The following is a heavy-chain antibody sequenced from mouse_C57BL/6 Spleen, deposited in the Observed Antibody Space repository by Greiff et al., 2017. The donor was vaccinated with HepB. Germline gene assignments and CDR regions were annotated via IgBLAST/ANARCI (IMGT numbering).Heavy chain of an antibody. V-gene: IGHV1-54*01. Sequence: QVQLQQSGAELVRPGTSVKVSCKASGYAFTNYLIEWVKQRPGQGLEWIGVINPGSGGTNYNEKFKGKATLTADKSSSTAYMQLSSLTSDDSAVYFCARSDGYYVFAYWGQGTLVTVSA. CDR3: ARSDGYYVFAY. D-gene: IGHD2-3*01. J-gene: IGHJ3*01. CDR2: INPGSGGT. CDR1: GYAFTNYL.